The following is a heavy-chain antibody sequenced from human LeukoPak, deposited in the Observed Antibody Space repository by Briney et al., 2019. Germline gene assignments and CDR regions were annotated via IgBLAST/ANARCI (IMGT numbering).Heavy chain of an antibody. Sequence: GGSLRLSCAASGFAFSSRGMHWVRQAPGKGLDWVAFIRFDGTNTYYADSVKGRFTISRDNSKNTLYVQMNNLRTEDTAVYYCAKGEGYMDVWGKGTTVTVSS. CDR1: GFAFSSRG. J-gene: IGHJ6*03. CDR2: IRFDGTNT. V-gene: IGHV3-30*02. CDR3: AKGEGYMDV.